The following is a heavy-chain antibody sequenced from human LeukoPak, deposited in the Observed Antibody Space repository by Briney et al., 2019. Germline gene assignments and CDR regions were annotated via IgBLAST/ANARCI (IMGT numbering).Heavy chain of an antibody. J-gene: IGHJ4*02. CDR3: ARVGSGWSYYFDY. Sequence: SSETLSLTCTVSGYSISSGGYYWSWIRQHPGKGLEWIGYIYYSGSTYYNPSLKSRVTISVDTSKNQFSLKLSSVTAADTAVYYCARVGSGWSYYFDYWGQGTLVTVSS. CDR2: IYYSGST. V-gene: IGHV4-31*03. CDR1: GYSISSGGYY. D-gene: IGHD6-19*01.